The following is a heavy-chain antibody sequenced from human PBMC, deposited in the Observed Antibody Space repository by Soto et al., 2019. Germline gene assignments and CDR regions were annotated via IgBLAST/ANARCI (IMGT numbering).Heavy chain of an antibody. V-gene: IGHV3-53*04. CDR2: IYSGGST. Sequence: GGSLRLSCAASGFTVSSNYMSWVRRAPGKGLEWVSVIYSGGSTYYADSVKGRFTISRHNSKNTLYLQMNSLRAEDTAVYYCARGLYCSGGSCYEFAAFDIWGQGTMVTVSS. CDR1: GFTVSSNY. D-gene: IGHD2-15*01. J-gene: IGHJ3*02. CDR3: ARGLYCSGGSCYEFAAFDI.